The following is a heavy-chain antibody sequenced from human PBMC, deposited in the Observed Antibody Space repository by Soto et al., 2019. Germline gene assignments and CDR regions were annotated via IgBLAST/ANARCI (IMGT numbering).Heavy chain of an antibody. Sequence: GGSLRLSCAASGFTFSSYGMHWVRQAPGKGLEWVAVISYDGSNKYYADSVKGRFTISRDNSKNTLYLQMNSLRAEDTAMYYCATTSKTTPGPYYYYYMDVWGKGTTVTVSS. CDR1: GFTFSSYG. V-gene: IGHV3-30*03. CDR2: ISYDGSNK. CDR3: ATTSKTTPGPYYYYYMDV. J-gene: IGHJ6*03. D-gene: IGHD4-17*01.